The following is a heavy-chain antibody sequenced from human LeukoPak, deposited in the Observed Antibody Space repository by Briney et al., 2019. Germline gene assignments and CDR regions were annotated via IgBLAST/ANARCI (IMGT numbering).Heavy chain of an antibody. D-gene: IGHD4-17*01. V-gene: IGHV4-38-2*01. CDR1: GYSITSGDY. J-gene: IGHJ6*03. Sequence: SETLSLTCAVSGYSITSGDYWGWIRQPPGKGLEWIGSLYHSGSTYYNPSLKSRVTISVDTSKNQFSLKLSSVTAADTAVYYCATKGDDYGDRGAYYYYMDVWGKGTTVTVSS. CDR3: ATKGDDYGDRGAYYYYMDV. CDR2: LYHSGST.